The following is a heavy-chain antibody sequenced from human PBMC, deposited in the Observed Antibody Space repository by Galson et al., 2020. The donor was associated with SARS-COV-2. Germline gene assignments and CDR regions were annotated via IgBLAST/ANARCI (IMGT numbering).Heavy chain of an antibody. CDR1: GGSFSGYY. CDR2: INHSGST. J-gene: IGHJ4*02. D-gene: IGHD3-10*01. V-gene: IGHV4-34*01. Sequence: SETLSLTCAVYGGSFSGYYWSWIRQPPGKGLERIGEINHSGSTNYNTSLKSRVTISVDTSKNQFSLKLSSVTAADTAVYYCARDFGTYYYGSGSYYPTYFDYWGQGTLVTVSS. CDR3: ARDFGTYYYGSGSYYPTYFDY.